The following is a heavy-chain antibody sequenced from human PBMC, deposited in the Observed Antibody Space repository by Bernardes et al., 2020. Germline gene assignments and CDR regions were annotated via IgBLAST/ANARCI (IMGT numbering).Heavy chain of an antibody. V-gene: IGHV3-21*01. J-gene: IGHJ3*02. Sequence: GGSLRLSCAASGFTFSSYTMNWVRQAPGKGLEWVSSVSRYIYYRDSVKGRFTISRDNAKNSLFLDMNSLGVEDTAIYYCARRAVVAPNWGDAFDIWGQGTMVTVSS. CDR1: GFTFSSYT. D-gene: IGHD2-15*01. CDR2: VSRYI. CDR3: ARRAVVAPNWGDAFDI.